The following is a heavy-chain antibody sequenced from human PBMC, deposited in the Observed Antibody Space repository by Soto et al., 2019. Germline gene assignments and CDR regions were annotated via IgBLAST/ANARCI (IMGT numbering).Heavy chain of an antibody. Sequence: QVQLAESGGGVVQPGRSLRLSCAASGFTFSSYGMHWVRQAPGKGLEWVAVISYDGSTKYYADSVKGRFTISRDNSKNTLYLQMNSLRAEDTAVYYCAKSRGSGNNGMDVWGQGTTVTVAS. J-gene: IGHJ6*02. V-gene: IGHV3-30*18. D-gene: IGHD3-10*01. CDR3: AKSRGSGNNGMDV. CDR2: ISYDGSTK. CDR1: GFTFSSYG.